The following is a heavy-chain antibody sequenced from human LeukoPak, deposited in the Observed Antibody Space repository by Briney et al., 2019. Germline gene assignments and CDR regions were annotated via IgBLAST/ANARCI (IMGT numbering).Heavy chain of an antibody. D-gene: IGHD5-18*01. V-gene: IGHV3-48*03. CDR3: ARDAAMAGFDY. J-gene: IGHJ4*02. CDR1: GFTFSSYE. Sequence: PGGSLRLSCAASGFTFSSYEMNWVRQAPGKGLEWVSYISSSGSTIYYADSVKGRFTISRDNVKNSLYLQMNSLRAEDTAVYYCARDAAMAGFDYWGQGTLVTVSS. CDR2: ISSSGSTI.